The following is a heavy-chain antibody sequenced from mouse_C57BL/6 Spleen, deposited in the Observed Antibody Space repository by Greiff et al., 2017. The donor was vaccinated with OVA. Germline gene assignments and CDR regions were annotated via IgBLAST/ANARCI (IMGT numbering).Heavy chain of an antibody. V-gene: IGHV3-6*01. CDR3: ARGADVYYFDY. CDR1: GYSITSGYY. Sequence: ESGPGLVKPSQSLSLTCSVTGYSITSGYYWNWIRQFPGNKLEWMGYISYDGSNNYNPSLKNRISITRDTSKNQYCLKLNSVTTEDTATYYCARGADVYYFDYWGQGTTLTVSS. CDR2: ISYDGSN. J-gene: IGHJ2*01. D-gene: IGHD3-3*01.